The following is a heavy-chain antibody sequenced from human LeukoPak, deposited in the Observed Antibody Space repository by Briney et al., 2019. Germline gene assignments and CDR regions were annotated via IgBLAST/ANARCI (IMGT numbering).Heavy chain of an antibody. Sequence: GGSLRLSCAASGFTFSSYAMSWVRQAPGKGLEWVSAISGGGGTTYYADSVKGRFTISRDNSKNTPYLQMNSLRAEDTAVYYCARAGYCTNGVCSNFDYWGQGTLVTVSS. CDR3: ARAGYCTNGVCSNFDY. CDR1: GFTFSSYA. V-gene: IGHV3-23*01. J-gene: IGHJ4*02. D-gene: IGHD2-8*01. CDR2: ISGGGGTT.